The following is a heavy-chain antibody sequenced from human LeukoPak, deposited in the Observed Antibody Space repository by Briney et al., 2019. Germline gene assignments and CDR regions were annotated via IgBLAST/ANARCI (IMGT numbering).Heavy chain of an antibody. V-gene: IGHV4-34*01. CDR3: ARGLGYGDYNWFDP. Sequence: SETLSLTCAVYGGSFSGYYWNWFRQSPGRGLEWIGEINHSGSTNYNPSLKSRVTISVDTSKNQFSLNLSSVTAADTAVYYCARGLGYGDYNWFDPWGQGTLVAVSS. D-gene: IGHD4-17*01. CDR2: INHSGST. J-gene: IGHJ5*02. CDR1: GGSFSGYY.